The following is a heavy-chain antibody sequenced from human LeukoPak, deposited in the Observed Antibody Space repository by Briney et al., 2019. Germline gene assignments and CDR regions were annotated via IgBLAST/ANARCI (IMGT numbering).Heavy chain of an antibody. CDR1: GFTLSIYS. J-gene: IGHJ5*01. CDR3: ARGYGTSWFYS. Sequence: GGSLRLSCAASGFTLSIYSMTWVRQTPGKGPEWVSYISDSSSAIYYADSVEGRFTISRDNDKNSLYLQMNSLRVDDTAVYYCARGYGTSWFYSWGQGTLVTVSS. CDR2: ISDSSSAI. V-gene: IGHV3-48*04. D-gene: IGHD6-13*01.